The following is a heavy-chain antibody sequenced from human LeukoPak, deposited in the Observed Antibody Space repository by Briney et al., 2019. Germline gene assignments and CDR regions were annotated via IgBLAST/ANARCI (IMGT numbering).Heavy chain of an antibody. Sequence: GGALRLSCAASGFTFRSYNMNWVRQAPAKGLEWVSYISSSSSTIFYADSVKGRFTISRDKAKNSLYLQMNSLRDEDTAVYYCARVGPGDITTPVGIYWGQGTLVTVSS. V-gene: IGHV3-48*02. CDR1: GFTFRSYN. D-gene: IGHD3-22*01. J-gene: IGHJ4*02. CDR2: ISSSSSTI. CDR3: ARVGPGDITTPVGIY.